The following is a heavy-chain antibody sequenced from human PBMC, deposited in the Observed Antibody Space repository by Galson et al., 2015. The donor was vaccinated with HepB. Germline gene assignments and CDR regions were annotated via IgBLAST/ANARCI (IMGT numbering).Heavy chain of an antibody. Sequence: SVKVSCKASGGTFSSYAISWVRQAPGQGLEWMGGIIPIFGTANYAQKFQGRVTITADESTSTAYMELSSLRSEDTAVYYWAREAGVSSGCYFFDYWGQGTLVTVSS. CDR1: GGTFSSYA. CDR3: AREAGVSSGCYFFDY. D-gene: IGHD6-19*01. CDR2: IIPIFGTA. V-gene: IGHV1-69*13. J-gene: IGHJ4*02.